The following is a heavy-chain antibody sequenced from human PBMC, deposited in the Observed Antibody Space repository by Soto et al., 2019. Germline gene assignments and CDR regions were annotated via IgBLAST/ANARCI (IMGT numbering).Heavy chain of an antibody. CDR3: ARDRLRGYDSSGFYS. CDR1: GYSFSSYG. D-gene: IGHD3-22*01. J-gene: IGHJ4*02. CDR2: INTYNGNR. Sequence: QVQLVQSGAELRKPGASVKVSCKASGYSFSSYGINWVRQAPGQGLEWMGWINTYNGNRNYAHKFEDRVTMTTATSTTTVYMALRSLKSDDTAIYYCARDRLRGYDSSGFYSWGQGTLVTVSS. V-gene: IGHV1-18*01.